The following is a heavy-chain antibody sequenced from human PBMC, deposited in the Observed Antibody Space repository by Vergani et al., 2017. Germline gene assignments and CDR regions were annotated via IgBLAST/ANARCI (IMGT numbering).Heavy chain of an antibody. D-gene: IGHD2-2*01. V-gene: IGHV3-33*06. J-gene: IGHJ3*02. Sequence: QVQLVESGGGVVQPGRSLRLSCAASGFTFSSYGMHWVRQAPGKGLEWVAVIWYDGSNKYYADSVKGRFTISRDNSKNTLYLQMNSLRAEDTAVYYCAKDRNIVVVPAAMGAFDIWGQGTMVTVSS. CDR3: AKDRNIVVVPAAMGAFDI. CDR2: IWYDGSNK. CDR1: GFTFSSYG.